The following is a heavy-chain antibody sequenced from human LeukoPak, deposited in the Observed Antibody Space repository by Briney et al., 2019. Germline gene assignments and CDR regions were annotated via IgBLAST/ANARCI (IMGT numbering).Heavy chain of an antibody. CDR3: ASWAPYYFDY. CDR2: INHSGST. D-gene: IGHD3-16*01. V-gene: IGHV4-34*01. CDR1: GGSFSGYY. J-gene: IGHJ4*02. Sequence: SETLSLTCAVYGGSFSGYYWSWIRQPPGKGLEWIGEINHSGSTNYNPSLKSRVTISVDTSKNQFSPKLSSVTAADTAVYYCASWAPYYFDYWGQGTLVTVSS.